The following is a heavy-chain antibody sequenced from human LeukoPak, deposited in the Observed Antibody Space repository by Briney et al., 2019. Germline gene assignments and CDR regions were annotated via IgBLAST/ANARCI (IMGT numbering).Heavy chain of an antibody. Sequence: SETLSLTCSVSGGSISSSNYYWGYIRQPPGKGLEWIGSIYYSGNTYYNPPLKSRVTISVDTSQNQFSLKLSSVTAADTAVYYCARHSGYYNHYMDVWGKGTTVTVSS. CDR1: GGSISSSNYY. CDR2: IYYSGNT. V-gene: IGHV4-39*01. CDR3: ARHSGYYNHYMDV. J-gene: IGHJ6*03.